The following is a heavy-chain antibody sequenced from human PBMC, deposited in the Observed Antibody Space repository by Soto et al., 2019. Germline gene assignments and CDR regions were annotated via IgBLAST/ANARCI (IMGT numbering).Heavy chain of an antibody. CDR1: GFNFNDHG. CDR2: ITWHSDSM. J-gene: IGHJ6*03. Sequence: EVQLVESGGGLVQPGRSLRLSCIASGFNFNDHGMHWVRQAPGKGLEWVSGITWHSDSMGYADSVKGRFTISRDNAKNSLYLQMNSLRVEDTALYYCAKEDCGFWGYMDVWGKGTMVTVSS. D-gene: IGHD3-16*01. CDR3: AKEDCGFWGYMDV. V-gene: IGHV3-9*01.